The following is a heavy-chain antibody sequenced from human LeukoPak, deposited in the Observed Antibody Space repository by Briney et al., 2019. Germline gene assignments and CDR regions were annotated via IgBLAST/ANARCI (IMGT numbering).Heavy chain of an antibody. CDR2: IAGGDDR. Sequence: GGSLRLSCAASGFIFSPYAMSWVRQAPGKGLEWVAGIAGGDDRFYADSVKGRFSISRDNSKNTVDLQMNSLRAEDTAVYYCARDKGSAVYYYYYMDVWGKGTTVTVSS. CDR3: ARDKGSAVYYYYYMDV. V-gene: IGHV3-23*01. CDR1: GFIFSPYA. J-gene: IGHJ6*03.